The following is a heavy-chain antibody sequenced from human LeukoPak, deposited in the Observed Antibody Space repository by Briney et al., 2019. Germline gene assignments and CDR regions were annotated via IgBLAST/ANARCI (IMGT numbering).Heavy chain of an antibody. CDR1: GGTFSSYA. J-gene: IGHJ6*02. Sequence: ASVKVSCKASGGTFSSYAISWVRQAPGQGLEWMGGIIPIFGTANYAQKFQGRVTITADESTSTAYMELSSLRSEDTAVYYCARDPREAIVVVPAGYYYYGMDVWGQGTTVTVSS. D-gene: IGHD2-2*01. CDR2: IIPIFGTA. CDR3: ARDPREAIVVVPAGYYYYGMDV. V-gene: IGHV1-69*01.